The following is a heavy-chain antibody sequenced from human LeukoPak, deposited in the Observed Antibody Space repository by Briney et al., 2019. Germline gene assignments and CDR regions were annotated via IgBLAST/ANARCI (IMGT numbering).Heavy chain of an antibody. V-gene: IGHV3-23*01. CDR1: GLTFRSYA. Sequence: AGGSLRLSCAASGLTFRSYAIYWVRQAPGKGLEWVSGISGSGGDTYFADSVKGRFTISRDHSKNTVFLQMDSLRAEDTAVYYCAKTTAGYSSGRYPGWPADYWGQGTLVTVSS. CDR3: AKTTAGYSSGRYPGWPADY. J-gene: IGHJ4*02. D-gene: IGHD6-19*01. CDR2: ISGSGGDT.